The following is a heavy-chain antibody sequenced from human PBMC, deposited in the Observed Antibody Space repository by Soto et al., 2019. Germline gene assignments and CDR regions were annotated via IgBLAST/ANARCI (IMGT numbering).Heavy chain of an antibody. CDR3: AKAKGKLVPPFS. CDR1: GFTFSSYG. V-gene: IGHV3-30*18. CDR2: ISYDGSNK. J-gene: IGHJ5*02. Sequence: ESGGGVVQPGRSLRLSCAASGFTFSSYGMHWVRQAPGKGLEWVAVISYDGSNKYYADSVKGRFTISRDNSKNTLYLQMNSLRAEDTAVYYCAKAKGKLVPPFSWGQGTLVTVSS. D-gene: IGHD6-6*01.